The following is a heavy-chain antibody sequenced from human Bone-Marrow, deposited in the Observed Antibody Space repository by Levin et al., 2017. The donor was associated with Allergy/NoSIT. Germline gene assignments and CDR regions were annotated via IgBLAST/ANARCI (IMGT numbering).Heavy chain of an antibody. CDR3: ARSLNDFYAPPYYYGMDV. J-gene: IGHJ6*02. V-gene: IGHV3-21*01. CDR2: ISSSSSYI. CDR1: GFTFSTYS. Sequence: GGSLRLSCAASGFTFSTYSMNWVRQAPGKGLEWVSFISSSSSYIYYADSVKGRFTISSDNAKNSLYLQINTLRAEDTAVYYCARSLNDFYAPPYYYGMDVWGQGTTVTVSS. D-gene: IGHD3-3*01.